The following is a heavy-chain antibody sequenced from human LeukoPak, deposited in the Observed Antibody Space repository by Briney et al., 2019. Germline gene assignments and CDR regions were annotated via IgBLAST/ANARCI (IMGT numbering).Heavy chain of an antibody. CDR3: ARTYCIGSSCPGVFEY. D-gene: IGHD2-15*01. Sequence: GGSLRLSCAASGFPFSGYAMSWVRQAPGKGLEWVSVISDSGGRTYSAASVKGRFTISRDNSMDTLYLQMNSLRAEDTAVYYCARTYCIGSSCPGVFEYWGQGTLVTVSS. CDR2: ISDSGGRT. J-gene: IGHJ4*02. CDR1: GFPFSGYA. V-gene: IGHV3-23*01.